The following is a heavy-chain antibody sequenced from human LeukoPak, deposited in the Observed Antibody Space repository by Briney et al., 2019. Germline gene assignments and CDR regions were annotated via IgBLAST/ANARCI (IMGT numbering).Heavy chain of an antibody. CDR3: ASALYYYYMDV. CDR2: IHYSGST. Sequence: SETLSLTCSVSGAPINSGGHYWSWIRQHPGKGLEWIGYIHYSGSTSYNPSLKGRVTISLDTSKNHFSLKLSSVTAADTAVYYCASALYYYYMDVWGKGTTVTVSS. V-gene: IGHV4-31*03. CDR1: GAPINSGGHY. J-gene: IGHJ6*03.